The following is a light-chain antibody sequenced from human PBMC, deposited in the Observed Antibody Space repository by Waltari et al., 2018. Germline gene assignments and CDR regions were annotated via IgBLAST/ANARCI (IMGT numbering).Light chain of an antibody. J-gene: IGKJ2*03. V-gene: IGKV1-17*01. CDR2: AAS. CDR3: LQYNSHPYS. Sequence: DIQMTQSPSSLSASAGDTVTITCRASQGISTYLNWYQQKPGKAPKRLIYAASSLESGVTSRFSGSGSGTDFTLTISSLQPEDFATYYCLQYNSHPYSFGQGTKVEIK. CDR1: QGISTY.